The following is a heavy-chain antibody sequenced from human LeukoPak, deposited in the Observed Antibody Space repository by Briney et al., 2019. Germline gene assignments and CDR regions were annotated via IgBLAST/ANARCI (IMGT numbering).Heavy chain of an antibody. V-gene: IGHV1-2*02. CDR1: GYTFTSYY. CDR3: ARKIYGDYATDY. J-gene: IGHJ4*02. Sequence: ASVTVSCKASGYTFTSYYMHWVRQAPGQGLEWMGWINPNSGGTNYAQKFQGRVTMTRDTSISTAYMELSRLRSDDTAVYYCARKIYGDYATDYWGQGTLVTVSS. CDR2: INPNSGGT. D-gene: IGHD4-17*01.